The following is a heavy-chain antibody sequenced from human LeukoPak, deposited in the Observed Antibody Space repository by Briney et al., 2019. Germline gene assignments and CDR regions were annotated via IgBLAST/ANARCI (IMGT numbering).Heavy chain of an antibody. V-gene: IGHV1-2*06. D-gene: IGHD3-3*01. CDR3: ARGDYDFWSGYYRT. Sequence: ASVKVSCKASGYTFTGYYMHWLRQAPGQGLEWMGRINPNSGGTNYAQKFQGRVTMTRDTSISTAYMELSRLRSDDTAVYYCARGDYDFWSGYYRTWGQGTLVTVSS. CDR2: INPNSGGT. J-gene: IGHJ5*02. CDR1: GYTFTGYY.